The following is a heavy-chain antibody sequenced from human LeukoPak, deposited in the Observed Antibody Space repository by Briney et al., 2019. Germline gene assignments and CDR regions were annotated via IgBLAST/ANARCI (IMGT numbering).Heavy chain of an antibody. V-gene: IGHV4-59*01. J-gene: IGHJ4*02. CDR2: IYYCRST. Sequence: SETLSLTCTVSGGSISSNYWICLRHPPEKGLEWSGYIYYCRSTKHNPPLKSRVHLPVDTSKSQFSLKVSSVTAADTAVYYCARESGSGSPLYYFEYWGQGTLVTVSS. D-gene: IGHD3-10*01. CDR1: GGSISSNY. CDR3: ARESGSGSPLYYFEY.